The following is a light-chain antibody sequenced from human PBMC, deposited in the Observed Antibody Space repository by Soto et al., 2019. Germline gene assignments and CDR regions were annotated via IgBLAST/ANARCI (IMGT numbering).Light chain of an antibody. Sequence: EMVLTQSPGTLSLSPGERATLSCRASQTVSGSYLAWYQQKPGQAPRLLIYGASSRTTGIPDRFSGSGSGTDFTLTISRLEAEDFEVYYCQQYVTSPWTLGQGTKVEIK. CDR1: QTVSGSY. CDR2: GAS. CDR3: QQYVTSPWT. J-gene: IGKJ1*01. V-gene: IGKV3-20*01.